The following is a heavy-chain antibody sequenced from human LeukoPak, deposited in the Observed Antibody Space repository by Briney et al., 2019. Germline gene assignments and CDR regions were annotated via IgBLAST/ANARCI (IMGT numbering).Heavy chain of an antibody. CDR3: ARGQWELLRKAFDI. Sequence: PSETLSLTCAVYGGSFSGYYWSWIRQPPGKGLEWIGEINHSGSTNYNPSLKSRVTISVDTSKNQFSLKLSSVTAADTAVYYCARGQWELLRKAFDIWGQETMVTVSS. CDR1: GGSFSGYY. J-gene: IGHJ3*02. V-gene: IGHV4-34*01. CDR2: INHSGST. D-gene: IGHD1-26*01.